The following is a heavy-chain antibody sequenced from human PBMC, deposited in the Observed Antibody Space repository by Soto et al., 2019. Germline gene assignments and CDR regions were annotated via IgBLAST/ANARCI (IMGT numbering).Heavy chain of an antibody. CDR2: IIPIFGTA. J-gene: IGHJ4*02. CDR1: GGTFSSYA. CDR3: ATDDYYDSSGYPHR. Sequence: QVQLVQSGAEVKKPGSSVKVSCKASGGTFSSYAISWVRQAPGQGLEWMGGIIPIFGTANYAQKFQGRVTITADEXXSTAYMELSSLRSEDTAVYYCATDDYYDSSGYPHRWGQGTLVTVSS. D-gene: IGHD3-22*01. V-gene: IGHV1-69*12.